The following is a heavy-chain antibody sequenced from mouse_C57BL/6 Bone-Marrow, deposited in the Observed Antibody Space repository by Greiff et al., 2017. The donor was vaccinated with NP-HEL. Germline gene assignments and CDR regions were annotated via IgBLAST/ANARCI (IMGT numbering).Heavy chain of an antibody. CDR2: INYDGSST. V-gene: IGHV5-16*01. Sequence: EVMLVESEGGLVQPGSSMKLSCTASGFTFSDYYMAWVRQVPEKGLEWVANINYDGSSTYYLDSLKSRFIISRDNAKNILYLQMSSLKSEDTATYYCARDLGYYGSSHWYFDVWGTGTTVTVSS. CDR1: GFTFSDYY. D-gene: IGHD1-1*01. J-gene: IGHJ1*03. CDR3: ARDLGYYGSSHWYFDV.